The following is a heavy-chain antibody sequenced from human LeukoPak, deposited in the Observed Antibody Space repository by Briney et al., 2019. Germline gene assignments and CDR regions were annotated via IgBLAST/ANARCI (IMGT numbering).Heavy chain of an antibody. J-gene: IGHJ4*02. CDR1: GFTFSSYS. D-gene: IGHD6-19*01. CDR3: ARDPSSGWFDY. CDR2: ISSSSSYM. Sequence: GGSLRLSCAASGFTFSSYSMNWVRQAPGKGLEWVSSISSSSSYMYYADSVKGRFTISRDNAKNSLYLQMNSLRAEDTAVYYCARDPSSGWFDYWGQGTLVTVSS. V-gene: IGHV3-21*01.